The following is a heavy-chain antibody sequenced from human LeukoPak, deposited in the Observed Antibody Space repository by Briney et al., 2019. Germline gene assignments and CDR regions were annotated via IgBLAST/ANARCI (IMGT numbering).Heavy chain of an antibody. CDR2: AYHSGNR. Sequence: SETLSLTCAVSGYSISSGYYWSWIRQPPGRELEWIATAYHSGNRYYNPSLRSRVTISVDTSENQFSLSVNTVTAADTALYFCARGWELRYFDYWGQGTLVTVSS. J-gene: IGHJ4*02. V-gene: IGHV4-38-2*01. D-gene: IGHD3-9*01. CDR3: ARGWELRYFDY. CDR1: GYSISSGYY.